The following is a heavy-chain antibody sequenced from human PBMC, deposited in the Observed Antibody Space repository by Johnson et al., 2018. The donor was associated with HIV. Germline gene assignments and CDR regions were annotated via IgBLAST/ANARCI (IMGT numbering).Heavy chain of an antibody. J-gene: IGHJ3*02. CDR2: INSDGSRT. V-gene: IGHV3-74*02. CDR3: ARVKSYGNWGSRKGGRESRAAFDI. CDR1: GFTVSNTF. Sequence: VQLVESGGVVVQPGGSLRLSCAASGFTVSNTFMDWVRQAPGKGLEWVARINSDGSRTNYADSVKGRFTISRDNAKKSLYLQMNSLRAEDTAVYYCARVKSYGNWGSRKGGRESRAAFDIWGQGTMVTVSS. D-gene: IGHD7-27*01.